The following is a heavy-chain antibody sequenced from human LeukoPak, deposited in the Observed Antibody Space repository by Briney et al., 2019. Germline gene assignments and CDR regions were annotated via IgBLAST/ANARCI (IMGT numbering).Heavy chain of an antibody. Sequence: SGTLSLTCDVSGASISDRTWWSWVRHSPGKGLEWIGEVYGDYTNYNPSLQSRVTVSVDRSNNQFSLNLKSLTAADTAVYYCSRENGAFSPFGYWGQGTLVTVLS. J-gene: IGHJ4*02. V-gene: IGHV4-4*02. CDR3: SRENGAFSPFGY. D-gene: IGHD2-8*01. CDR2: VYGDYT. CDR1: GASISDRTW.